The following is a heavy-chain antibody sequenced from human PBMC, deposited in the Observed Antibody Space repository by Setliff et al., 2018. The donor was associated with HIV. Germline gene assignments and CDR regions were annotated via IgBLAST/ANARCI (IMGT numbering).Heavy chain of an antibody. J-gene: IGHJ4*02. CDR2: ISSSGHMV. V-gene: IGHV3-11*04. CDR3: ARMWSYYDFWSGYYY. Sequence: GGSLRLSCAASGFTFSDYYMSWIRQAPGKGLEWISYISSSGHMVKYADSVKGRFTISRDNAKNSLYLQMNSLRAEDTAVYYCARMWSYYDFWSGYYYWGQGTLVTV. CDR1: GFTFSDYY. D-gene: IGHD3-3*01.